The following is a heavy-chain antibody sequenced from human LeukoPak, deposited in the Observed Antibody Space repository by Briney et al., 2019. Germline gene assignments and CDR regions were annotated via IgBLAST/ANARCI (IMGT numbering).Heavy chain of an antibody. J-gene: IGHJ6*03. V-gene: IGHV3-74*01. CDR2: IDNDGTHT. D-gene: IGHD3-9*01. CDR3: TRGGFDHNMDV. Sequence: PGGPLRLSCAASGFTLSSYWMHWVRQAPGSGPVWVSYIDNDGTHTAYADSVRGRFTVSRDNAKNMLFLQMNGLRAEDTAIYYCTRGGFDHNMDVWGKGTMVTVSS. CDR1: GFTLSSYW.